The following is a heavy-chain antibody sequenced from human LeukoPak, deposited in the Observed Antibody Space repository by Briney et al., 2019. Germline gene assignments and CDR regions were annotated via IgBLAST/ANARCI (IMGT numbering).Heavy chain of an antibody. CDR1: GFTFSSYA. D-gene: IGHD6-13*01. CDR2: ISGSGGST. J-gene: IGHJ4*02. Sequence: PGGSLRLSCAASGFTFSSYAMSWVRQAPGKGLEWVSAISGSGGSTYYADSVKGRFTISRDNSKNTLYLQMNSLRAEDTAVYYCAKDLANRRPYSSSWGYWGQGTLVTVSS. CDR3: AKDLANRRPYSSSWGY. V-gene: IGHV3-23*01.